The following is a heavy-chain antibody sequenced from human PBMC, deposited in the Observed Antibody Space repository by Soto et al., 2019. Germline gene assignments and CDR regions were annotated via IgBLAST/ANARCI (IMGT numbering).Heavy chain of an antibody. V-gene: IGHV3-74*01. CDR1: GFTFSTYW. CDR3: ATAGSYRLDN. D-gene: IGHD3-10*01. J-gene: IGHJ4*02. Sequence: GSLRLSCAASGFTFSTYWMHWVRQAPGKGLVWVSRINPDGTTTNTADSVKGRFTVSRDNAKNTLYLQVNSLRAEDTAVYYCATAGSYRLDNWGLGTLVTVSS. CDR2: INPDGTTT.